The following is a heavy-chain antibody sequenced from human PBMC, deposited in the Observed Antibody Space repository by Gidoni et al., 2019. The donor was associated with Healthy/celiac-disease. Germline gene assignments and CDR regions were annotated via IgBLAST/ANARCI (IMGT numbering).Heavy chain of an antibody. CDR3: ARDWGGYSGYDSNYFDY. Sequence: QVQLVEPGGGVVQPGRSLRLPCAASGSPFSSYAMHWVRQAPGKGLGWVAVISYDGSKKYYADSVKGRFTIARDNSKNTLYLQMNSLRAEDTAVYYCARDWGGYSGYDSNYFDYWGQGTLVTVSS. J-gene: IGHJ4*02. D-gene: IGHD5-12*01. CDR1: GSPFSSYA. V-gene: IGHV3-30-3*01. CDR2: ISYDGSKK.